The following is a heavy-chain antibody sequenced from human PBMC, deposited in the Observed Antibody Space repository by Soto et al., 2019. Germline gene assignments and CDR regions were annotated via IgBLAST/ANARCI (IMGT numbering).Heavy chain of an antibody. D-gene: IGHD3-10*01. CDR3: ARDPNYGSGSYGFDY. J-gene: IGHJ4*02. CDR2: INHSGST. Sequence: SETLSLTCAVYGGSFSGYYWSWIRQPPGKGLEWIGEINHSGSTNYNPSLKSRVTISVDTSKNQCSLKLSSVTAADTAVYYCARDPNYGSGSYGFDYWGQGTLVTVSS. V-gene: IGHV4-34*01. CDR1: GGSFSGYY.